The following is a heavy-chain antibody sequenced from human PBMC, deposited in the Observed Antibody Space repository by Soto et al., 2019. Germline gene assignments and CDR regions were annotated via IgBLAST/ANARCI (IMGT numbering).Heavy chain of an antibody. J-gene: IGHJ6*02. D-gene: IGHD3-10*01. Sequence: ASETLSLTCAVSGVSISSGGYSWSWIRQPPGKGLEWIGYIYHSGSTYYNPSLKSRVTISVDRSKNQFSLKLSSVTAADTAVYYCARGMVRGVINYYYGMDVWGQGTTVTVSS. V-gene: IGHV4-30-2*01. CDR2: IYHSGST. CDR1: GVSISSGGYS. CDR3: ARGMVRGVINYYYGMDV.